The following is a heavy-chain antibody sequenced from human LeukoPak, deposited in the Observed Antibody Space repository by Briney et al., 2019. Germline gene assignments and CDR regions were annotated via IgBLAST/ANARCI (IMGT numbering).Heavy chain of an antibody. Sequence: HPGGSLRLSCAASGFTFSSYAMHWVRQAPGKGLEWVAVISYDGSNKYYADSVKGRFTISRDNSKNTLYLQMNSLRAEDTVVYYCARDHRCYCSGGSCYSSAFDIWGQGTMVTVS. CDR3: ARDHRCYCSGGSCYSSAFDI. CDR1: GFTFSSYA. CDR2: ISYDGSNK. J-gene: IGHJ3*02. V-gene: IGHV3-30-3*01. D-gene: IGHD2-15*01.